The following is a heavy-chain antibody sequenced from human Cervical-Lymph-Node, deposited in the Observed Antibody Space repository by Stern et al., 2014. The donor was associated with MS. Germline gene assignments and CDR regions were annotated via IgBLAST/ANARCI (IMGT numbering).Heavy chain of an antibody. Sequence: QLVQSGGGVVQPGRSLRLSCATSGFTFSSTAMHWVRQAPGKGLEWVAIILYDGSTEYYADSVKGRFIISRDNSKNTLYLQMNSLRGEDTAVYYCARRAADQDAFDFWGQGTMVTVSS. CDR1: GFTFSSTA. CDR3: ARRAADQDAFDF. V-gene: IGHV3-30*04. D-gene: IGHD6-13*01. J-gene: IGHJ3*01. CDR2: ILYDGSTE.